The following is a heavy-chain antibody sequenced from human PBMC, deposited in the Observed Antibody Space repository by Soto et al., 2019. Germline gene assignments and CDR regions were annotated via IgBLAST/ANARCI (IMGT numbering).Heavy chain of an antibody. V-gene: IGHV1-46*01. Sequence: ASVKVSCRASGYTFTRYNVHWVRQAPGQGLEWMAIINPSGGTTYYVQKFEGRVTLTTDTSTSTVYMELSSLRSDDTAVYYCARVRGGGSEYFFDYWGQGTLVTVSS. CDR1: GYTFTRYN. CDR3: ARVRGGGSEYFFDY. J-gene: IGHJ4*02. D-gene: IGHD2-15*01. CDR2: INPSGGTT.